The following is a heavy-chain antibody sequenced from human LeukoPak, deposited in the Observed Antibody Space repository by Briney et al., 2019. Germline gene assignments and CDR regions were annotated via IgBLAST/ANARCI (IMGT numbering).Heavy chain of an antibody. CDR3: ARRATDLNWFDP. J-gene: IGHJ5*02. CDR1: GGSISSYY. CDR2: IYYSGST. Sequence: PSETLSLTCTVSGGSISSYYWSWIRQPPGKGLEWIGYIYYSGSTNYNPSLKSRVTISVDTSKNQFTLKLSSVTAADTAVYYCARRATDLNWFDPWGQGTLVTVSS. V-gene: IGHV4-59*12.